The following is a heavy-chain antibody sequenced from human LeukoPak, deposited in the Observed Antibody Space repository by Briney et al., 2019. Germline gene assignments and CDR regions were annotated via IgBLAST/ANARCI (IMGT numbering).Heavy chain of an antibody. CDR1: GFTFTTYA. Sequence: PLGCLRLSCAAPGFTFTTYAMSWVRQAPGKGLEWVSSISGSGGTTFYADSVKGRFTTSRDNSKNTLYLQMNSLRAEDTALYFCAKGTQLWPPAAFDIWGQGTMVTVSS. CDR2: ISGSGGTT. D-gene: IGHD5-18*01. J-gene: IGHJ3*02. V-gene: IGHV3-23*01. CDR3: AKGTQLWPPAAFDI.